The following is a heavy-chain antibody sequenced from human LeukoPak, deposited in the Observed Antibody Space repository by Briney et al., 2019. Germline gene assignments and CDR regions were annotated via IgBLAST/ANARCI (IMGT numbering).Heavy chain of an antibody. CDR3: ARDTAGSLLGLGYYYYMDV. Sequence: ASVKVSCKASGYTFTSYGISWVRQAPGQGLEWMGWISAYNGNTNYAQKLQGRVTMTTDTSTSTAYMELRSLRSDDTAVYYCARDTAGSLLGLGYYYYMDVWGKGTTVTISS. V-gene: IGHV1-18*01. CDR1: GYTFTSYG. CDR2: ISAYNGNT. J-gene: IGHJ6*03. D-gene: IGHD1-26*01.